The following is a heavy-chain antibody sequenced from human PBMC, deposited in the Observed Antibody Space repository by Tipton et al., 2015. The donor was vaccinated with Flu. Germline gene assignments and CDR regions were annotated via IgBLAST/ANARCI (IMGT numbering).Heavy chain of an antibody. CDR2: ISSGGST. CDR3: AKVIPELVAGLDY. CDR1: GFTFNNYA. J-gene: IGHJ4*02. D-gene: IGHD6-19*01. Sequence: SLRLSCAASGFTFNNYAMSWIRQAPGKGLEWVSGISSGGSTYFADSVKGRFTISRDNFKNTLYLQMNSLRAEDTAVYYCAKVIPELVAGLDYWGQGTLVTVSS. V-gene: IGHV3-23*01.